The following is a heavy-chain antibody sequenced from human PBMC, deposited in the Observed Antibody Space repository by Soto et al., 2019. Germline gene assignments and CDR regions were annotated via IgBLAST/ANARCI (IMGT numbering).Heavy chain of an antibody. CDR3: ASYSYYFDY. D-gene: IGHD2-15*01. CDR2: IYYSGST. Sequence: SETLSLTCTVSGGSISSSSYYWGWIRQPPGKGLEWIGSIYYSGSTYYNPSLKSRVTISVDTSKNLFSLKLSSVTAADTAVYYCASYSYYFDYWGQGTLVTVSS. CDR1: GGSISSSSYY. J-gene: IGHJ4*02. V-gene: IGHV4-39*01.